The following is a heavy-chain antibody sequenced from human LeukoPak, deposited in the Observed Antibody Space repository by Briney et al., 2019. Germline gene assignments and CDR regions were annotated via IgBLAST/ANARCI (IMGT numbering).Heavy chain of an antibody. J-gene: IGHJ4*02. CDR2: IKQDGSAK. CDR3: ARWRGSTSERSDY. V-gene: IGHV3-7*01. D-gene: IGHD2-2*01. Sequence: GGSLRLSCTASGFTFSDYWMTWVSQAPGKGLEWVANIKQDGSAKYYVDSVKGRFTISRDNAKNSLYLQMDSLRVEDTATYYCARWRGSTSERSDYWGQGTLVTVSP. CDR1: GFTFSDYW.